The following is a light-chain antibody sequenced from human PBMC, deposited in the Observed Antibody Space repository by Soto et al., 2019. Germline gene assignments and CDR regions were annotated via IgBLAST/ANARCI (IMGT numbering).Light chain of an antibody. J-gene: IGLJ1*01. CDR2: GIS. V-gene: IGLV1-40*01. CDR3: HSYDSSLSGSYV. Sequence: QSVLKHPPSVSGAPGQRVTISCTGSSSNIGAGYDVHWYQQLPGTAPKLLIFGISNRPSGVPDRFSGSKSGTSASLAITGLQAEDEADYYCHSYDSSLSGSYVFGTGTKVTVL. CDR1: SSNIGAGYD.